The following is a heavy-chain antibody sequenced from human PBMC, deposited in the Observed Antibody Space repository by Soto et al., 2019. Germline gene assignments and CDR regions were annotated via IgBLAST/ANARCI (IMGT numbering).Heavy chain of an antibody. Sequence: GGSLRLSCAASGFTFSSYAMSWVRQAPGKGLEWVSAISGSGGSTYYADSVKGRFTISRDNSKNTLYLQMNSLRAEDTAVYYCAKDPRQWSNNWSDPWGQGTLVTVSS. J-gene: IGHJ5*02. CDR2: ISGSGGST. CDR3: AKDPRQWSNNWSDP. V-gene: IGHV3-23*01. D-gene: IGHD6-19*01. CDR1: GFTFSSYA.